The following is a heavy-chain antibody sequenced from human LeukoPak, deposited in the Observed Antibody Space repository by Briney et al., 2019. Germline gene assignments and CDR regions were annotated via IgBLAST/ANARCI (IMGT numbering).Heavy chain of an antibody. D-gene: IGHD6-19*01. V-gene: IGHV3-21*01. Sequence: GGSLRLSCAASGFAFSSYSMNWVRQAPGKGLEWVSSISSSSSYIYYADSVKGRFTISRDNAKNSLYLQMNSLRAEDTAVYYCARDQSGWYLEYFQHWGQGTLVTVSS. J-gene: IGHJ1*01. CDR2: ISSSSSYI. CDR1: GFAFSSYS. CDR3: ARDQSGWYLEYFQH.